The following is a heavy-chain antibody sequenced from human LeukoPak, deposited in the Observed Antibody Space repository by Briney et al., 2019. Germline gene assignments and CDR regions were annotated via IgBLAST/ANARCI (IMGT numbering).Heavy chain of an antibody. J-gene: IGHJ4*02. CDR2: ISYDGSNK. Sequence: PGGSLRLSCAASGFTFSSYGMHWVRQAPGKGLEWVAVISYDGSNKYYADSVKGRFTISRDNSKNTLYLQMNSLRAEDTAVYYCARVESLPASQHVFGNTGLDYWGQGTLVTVSS. CDR1: GFTFSSYG. D-gene: IGHD2-2*01. V-gene: IGHV3-30*03. CDR3: ARVESLPASQHVFGNTGLDY.